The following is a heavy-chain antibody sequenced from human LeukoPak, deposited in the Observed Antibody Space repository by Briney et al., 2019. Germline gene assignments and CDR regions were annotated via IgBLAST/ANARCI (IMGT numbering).Heavy chain of an antibody. D-gene: IGHD3-10*02. J-gene: IGHJ6*02. Sequence: ASVKVSCKASGYTFTSYAMHWVRQAPGQRLEWMGWINAGNGNTKYSQKFQGRVTITRDTSASTAYMELSSLRSEDTAVYYCARDPNIFGEYDYYYYYGMDVWGQGTTVTVSS. CDR3: ARDPNIFGEYDYYYYYGMDV. CDR2: INAGNGNT. V-gene: IGHV1-3*01. CDR1: GYTFTSYA.